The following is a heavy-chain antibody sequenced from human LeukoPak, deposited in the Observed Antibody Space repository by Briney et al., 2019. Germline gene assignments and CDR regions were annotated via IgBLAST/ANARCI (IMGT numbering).Heavy chain of an antibody. D-gene: IGHD3-3*01. Sequence: GGSLRLSCAASGFTFSSYAMSWVRQAPGKGLEWVSAISGSGGSTYYADSVKGRFTISRDNSKNTLYLQMNSLRAEDTAVYYYAKDLGGGYYDFWSGYFLSPFDYWGQGTLVTVSS. CDR3: AKDLGGGYYDFWSGYFLSPFDY. CDR1: GFTFSSYA. V-gene: IGHV3-23*01. CDR2: ISGSGGST. J-gene: IGHJ4*02.